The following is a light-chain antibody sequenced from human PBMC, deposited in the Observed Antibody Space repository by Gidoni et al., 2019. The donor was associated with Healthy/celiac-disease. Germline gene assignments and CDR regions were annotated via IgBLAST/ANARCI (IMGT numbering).Light chain of an antibody. V-gene: IGKV3-11*01. CDR3: QQRSNWPLT. J-gene: IGKJ4*01. CDR1: QSVSSY. CDR2: DAS. Sequence: EIVLTQSPATLSLSPGERATLSCRASQSVSSYLAWYQQKPPQAPRLLIYDASNRATGIPARFSGSGSGTDFTLTISSLEPEDFAVYYCQQRSNWPLTFGGGTKVEIK.